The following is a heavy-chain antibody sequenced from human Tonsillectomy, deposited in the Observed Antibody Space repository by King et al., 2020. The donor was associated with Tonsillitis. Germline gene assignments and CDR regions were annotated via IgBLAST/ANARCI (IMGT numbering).Heavy chain of an antibody. CDR2: ISYDGRNK. J-gene: IGHJ4*01. CDR1: GFPFRSYG. CDR3: ARERLYNSGWGINY. V-gene: IGHV3-33*05. D-gene: IGHD6-19*01. Sequence: VQLVESGGGVVQPGRSLTLSYAASGFPFRSYGMHWVRQAPGKGPEWVAVISYDGRNKYADSVKGRFTISRGNSNNTLYLQMNNLGAEDTAVYYCARERLYNSGWGINYWGQGTLVTVSS.